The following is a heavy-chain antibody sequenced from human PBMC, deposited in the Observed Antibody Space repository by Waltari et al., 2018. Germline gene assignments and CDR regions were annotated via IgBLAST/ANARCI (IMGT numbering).Heavy chain of an antibody. CDR2: LCDDGSIT. D-gene: IGHD1-1*01. V-gene: IGHV3-74*01. CDR1: GFTFGNYW. Sequence: EVQLVESGGGLVQPGGSLRLSCAASGFTFGNYWMYWVRQAPGKGLVWVSLLCDDGSITSYADSVKGRFTISMDNAQNTLYLQMISLRVEDTAVYYCASQLGVPCYWGLGTLVTVSS. CDR3: ASQLGVPCY. J-gene: IGHJ4*02.